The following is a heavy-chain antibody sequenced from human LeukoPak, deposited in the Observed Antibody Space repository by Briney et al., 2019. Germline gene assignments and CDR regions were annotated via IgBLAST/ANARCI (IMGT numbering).Heavy chain of an antibody. CDR2: ITWNGDSK. V-gene: IGHV3-20*04. D-gene: IGHD1-7*01. CDR1: GFTFEDYG. Sequence: GGSLRLSCAASGFTFEDYGMTWVRQVPGKGLDWVSGITWNGDSKGYADSVKGRFTISRDNAKNSLYLQMNSLRAEDTALYYCAKDGSTGTTVYFDYWGQGTLVTVSS. J-gene: IGHJ4*02. CDR3: AKDGSTGTTVYFDY.